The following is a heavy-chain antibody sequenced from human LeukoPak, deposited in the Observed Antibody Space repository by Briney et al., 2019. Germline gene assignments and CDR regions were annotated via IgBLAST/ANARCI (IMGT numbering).Heavy chain of an antibody. J-gene: IGHJ6*03. Sequence: ASVKVSCKPSGYTFTGYYIHWVRQAPGQGLEWMGWINPNSGGTNYAQKFQGRVTMTRDTSISTAYMELTRLTSDDTAVYYCARGVTASGFYYYMDVWGKGTTVTISS. CDR2: INPNSGGT. CDR3: ARGVTASGFYYYMDV. D-gene: IGHD2-21*02. V-gene: IGHV1-2*02. CDR1: GYTFTGYY.